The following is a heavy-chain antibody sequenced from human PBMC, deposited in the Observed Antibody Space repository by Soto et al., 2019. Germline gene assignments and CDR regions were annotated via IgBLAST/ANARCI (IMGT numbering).Heavy chain of an antibody. Sequence: EVQLLESGGGLVQPGGSLRLSCAASGLTFSSYGMTWVRQAPGKGLEWVSAISGSGDTYNVDSLKGRFTISRDNSKSTLFLQMNSLRAEDTAVYYCATYVGDSGGFEYFKYWGQGTLVTVSS. J-gene: IGHJ1*01. CDR3: ATYVGDSGGFEYFKY. V-gene: IGHV3-23*01. CDR2: ISGSGDT. D-gene: IGHD2-21*02. CDR1: GLTFSSYG.